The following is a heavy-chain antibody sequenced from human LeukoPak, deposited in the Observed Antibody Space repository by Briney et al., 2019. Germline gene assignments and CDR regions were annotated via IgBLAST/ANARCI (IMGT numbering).Heavy chain of an antibody. CDR2: IYHSGST. Sequence: PSETLSLTCAVSGGSISSSNWWSWVRQPPGKGLEWIGEIYHSGSTNYNPSLKSRVTISVDTSKNQFSLKLSSVTAADTAVYYCARMTTVVTYFDYWGQGTLVTVSS. V-gene: IGHV4-4*02. D-gene: IGHD4-23*01. J-gene: IGHJ4*02. CDR3: ARMTTVVTYFDY. CDR1: GGSISSSNW.